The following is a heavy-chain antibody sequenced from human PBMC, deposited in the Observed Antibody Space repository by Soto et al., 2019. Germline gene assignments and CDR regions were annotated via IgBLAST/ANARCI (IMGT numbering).Heavy chain of an antibody. CDR2: ISYDGSNK. V-gene: IGHV3-30*03. CDR1: GFTFSSYG. J-gene: IGHJ6*02. Sequence: GGSLRLSCAASGFTFSSYGMHWVRQAPGKGLEWVAVISYDGSNKYYADSVKGRFTISRDNSKNTLYLQLNSLRAEDTAVYYCATDLVVMQNYYYYYGMDVWGQGTTVTVSS. CDR3: ATDLVVMQNYYYYYGMDV. D-gene: IGHD3-22*01.